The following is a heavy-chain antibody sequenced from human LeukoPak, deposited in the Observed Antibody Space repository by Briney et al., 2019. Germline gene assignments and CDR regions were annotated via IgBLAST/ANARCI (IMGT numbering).Heavy chain of an antibody. CDR1: GNFISSGFY. Sequence: SETLSLTCTVSGNFISSGFYWVWLRQTPGKGLQWIGSLYSTGTTYYNPSLKSRVTLSVDTSKNQFSLQLRSVTAADRALYYCARSGDYIKEGFDYWGQGTQVTVSS. D-gene: IGHD3-22*01. CDR3: ARSGDYIKEGFDY. J-gene: IGHJ4*02. CDR2: LYSTGTT. V-gene: IGHV4-38-2*02.